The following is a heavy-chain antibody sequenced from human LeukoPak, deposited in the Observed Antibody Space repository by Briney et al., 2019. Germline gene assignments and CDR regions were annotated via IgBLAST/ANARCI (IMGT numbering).Heavy chain of an antibody. V-gene: IGHV5-51*01. CDR3: ARLDCSGGSCYGLGY. CDR2: IYPGDSDT. J-gene: IGHJ4*02. D-gene: IGHD2-15*01. Sequence: GESLKISCKGSGYIFASYWIGWVRQVPGKGLELMGIIYPGDSDTRYSPSFQGQVTVSADKSSTTAYPQWSSRKASDTAMYYCARLDCSGGSCYGLGYWGQGTLVTVSS. CDR1: GYIFASYW.